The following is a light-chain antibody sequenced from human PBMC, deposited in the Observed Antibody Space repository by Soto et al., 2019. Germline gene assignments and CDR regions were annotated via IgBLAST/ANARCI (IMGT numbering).Light chain of an antibody. V-gene: IGKV3-11*01. Sequence: EIVLTQSPATLSVSPGERATLSCRASQTVSSYLAWYQQKPGQAPRLLIYDASSRATGIPARFSGSGAGTDFTLTISSLEPEDFAVYYCQQRSSLPLTFGGGTKVDIK. J-gene: IGKJ4*01. CDR3: QQRSSLPLT. CDR2: DAS. CDR1: QTVSSY.